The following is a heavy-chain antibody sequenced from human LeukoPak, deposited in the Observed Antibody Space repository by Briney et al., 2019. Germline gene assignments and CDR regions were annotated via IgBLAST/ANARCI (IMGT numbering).Heavy chain of an antibody. J-gene: IGHJ4*02. CDR3: ARATYYYDSSGYSTGMEIDY. D-gene: IGHD3-22*01. CDR1: GFTFSSYA. V-gene: IGHV3-30*04. CDR2: ISYDGSNK. Sequence: PGRSLRLSCAASGFTFSSYAMHWVRQAPGKGLEWVAVISYDGSNKYYADSVKGRFTISRDNAKNSLYLQMNSLRAEDTAVYYCARATYYYDSSGYSTGMEIDYWGQGTLVTVSS.